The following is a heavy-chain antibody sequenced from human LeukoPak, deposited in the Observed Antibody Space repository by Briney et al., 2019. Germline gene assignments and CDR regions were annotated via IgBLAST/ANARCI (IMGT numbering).Heavy chain of an antibody. CDR1: GFTFSSYA. Sequence: PGGSLRLSCAASGFTFSSYAMSWVRQAPGKGLEWVSAISGSGGSTYYADSVKGRFTISRDNSKNTLYLQMNSLRAEDTAVYYCAIGRAYQLLYDFDYWGQGTLVTVSS. D-gene: IGHD2-2*01. V-gene: IGHV3-23*01. CDR3: AIGRAYQLLYDFDY. J-gene: IGHJ4*02. CDR2: ISGSGGST.